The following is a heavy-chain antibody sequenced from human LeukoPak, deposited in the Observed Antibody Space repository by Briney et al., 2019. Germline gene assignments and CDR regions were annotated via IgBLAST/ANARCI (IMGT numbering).Heavy chain of an antibody. CDR2: ISGSGGST. CDR1: GFTFSSYA. V-gene: IGHV3-23*01. CDR3: AKSDTGMSYYYYGMDV. Sequence: GGSLRLSCAASGFTFSSYAMSWVRQAPGKGLEWVSAISGSGGSTYYADSVKSRFTISRDNSKNTLYLQMNSLRAEDTAVYYCAKSDTGMSYYYYGMDVWGQGTTVTVSS. J-gene: IGHJ6*02. D-gene: IGHD3-10*01.